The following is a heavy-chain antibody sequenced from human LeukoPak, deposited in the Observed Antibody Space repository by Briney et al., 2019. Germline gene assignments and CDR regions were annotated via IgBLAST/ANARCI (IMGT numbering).Heavy chain of an antibody. CDR2: ISGSGGST. J-gene: IGHJ6*03. CDR3: AKDTYYYYYMDV. CDR1: GFTFSSYA. V-gene: IGHV3-23*01. Sequence: QPGGSLRLSCAASGFTFSSYAMSWVRQAPGKGLEWVSAISGSGGSTYYADPVKGRFTISRDNSKNTLYLQMNSLRAEDTAVYYCAKDTYYYYYMDVWGKGTTVTVSS.